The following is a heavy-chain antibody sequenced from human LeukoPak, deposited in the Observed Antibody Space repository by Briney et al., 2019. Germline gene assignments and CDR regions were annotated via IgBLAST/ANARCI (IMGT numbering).Heavy chain of an antibody. D-gene: IGHD2-15*01. Sequence: GGSLRLSCAASGFTFSSYAMHWVRQAPGKRLEWVAVISYDGSNKYYADSVKGRFTISRDNSKNTLYLQMNSLRAEDTAVYYCARDQGCSGGSCYLGYNWFDPWGQGTLVTVSS. V-gene: IGHV3-30-3*01. CDR2: ISYDGSNK. J-gene: IGHJ5*02. CDR1: GFTFSSYA. CDR3: ARDQGCSGGSCYLGYNWFDP.